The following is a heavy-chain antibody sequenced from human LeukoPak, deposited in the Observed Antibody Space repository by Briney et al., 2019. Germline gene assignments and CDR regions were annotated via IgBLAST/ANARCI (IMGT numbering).Heavy chain of an antibody. CDR3: ATRFGGWADAFDV. CDR2: IYHSGPV. CDR1: GGSISSGY. J-gene: IGHJ3*01. Sequence: PSETLSLTCTVSGGSISSGYWSWIRQHPGKGLEWIGFIYHSGPVYYNPSLKSRLSISLGMSENQFSLMLTSVTAAGTAVYYCATRFGGWADAFDVWGQGAMVTVSS. D-gene: IGHD3-16*01. V-gene: IGHV4-31*03.